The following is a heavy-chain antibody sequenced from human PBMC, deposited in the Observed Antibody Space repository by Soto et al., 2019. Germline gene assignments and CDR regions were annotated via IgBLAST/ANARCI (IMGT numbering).Heavy chain of an antibody. D-gene: IGHD2-15*01. Sequence: SETLSLTCKISGGSISSYYWSWIRQPPGKGLEWIGYIYYIGTTNYNPSLKSRVTISVDTSKNQFSLELSSVTAADTAVYYCARDGRMDPPTRFDYGMDVWGQGTTVTVSS. V-gene: IGHV4-59*01. CDR3: ARDGRMDPPTRFDYGMDV. CDR1: GGSISSYY. CDR2: IYYIGTT. J-gene: IGHJ6*02.